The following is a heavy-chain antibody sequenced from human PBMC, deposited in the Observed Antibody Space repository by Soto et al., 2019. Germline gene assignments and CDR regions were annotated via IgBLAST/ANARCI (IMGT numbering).Heavy chain of an antibody. CDR2: IKQDGSEK. Sequence: PGGSLRLSCAASGFTFSSYWMSWVRQAPGKGLEWVANIKQDGSEKYYMDSVKGRFTISRDNAKNSLYLQMNSLRAEDTAVYYCARVGSGWYFGYWGQGTLVTVSS. J-gene: IGHJ4*02. CDR1: GFTFSSYW. V-gene: IGHV3-7*03. D-gene: IGHD6-19*01. CDR3: ARVGSGWYFGY.